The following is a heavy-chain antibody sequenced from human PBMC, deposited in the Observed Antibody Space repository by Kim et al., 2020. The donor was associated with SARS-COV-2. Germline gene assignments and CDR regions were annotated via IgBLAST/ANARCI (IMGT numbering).Heavy chain of an antibody. D-gene: IGHD6-6*01. Sequence: SETLSLTCTVSGGSISSYYWSWIRQPPGKGLEWIGYIYYSGSTNYNPSLKSRVTISVDTSKNQFSLKLSSVTAADTAVYYCARQSLKYSSSSPLGYWGQGTLVTVSS. V-gene: IGHV4-59*08. CDR1: GGSISSYY. J-gene: IGHJ4*02. CDR2: IYYSGST. CDR3: ARQSLKYSSSSPLGY.